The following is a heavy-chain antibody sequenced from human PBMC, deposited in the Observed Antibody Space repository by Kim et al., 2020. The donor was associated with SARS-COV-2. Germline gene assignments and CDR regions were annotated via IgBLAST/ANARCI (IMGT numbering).Heavy chain of an antibody. V-gene: IGHV1-18*01. D-gene: IGHD2-21*01. CDR2: IRAINGKT. J-gene: IGHJ3*01. CDR1: GCSFTRYG. Sequence: ASVKVSCKTSGCSFTRYGVSWVRQAPGQGLEWMGWIRAINGKTIYAEKFQGRVTMTMDADTDTVYMEIWSLRSEDTAVYYCGRLHGCGGDCDAVDGWGQGTMATVPS. CDR3: GRLHGCGGDCDAVDG.